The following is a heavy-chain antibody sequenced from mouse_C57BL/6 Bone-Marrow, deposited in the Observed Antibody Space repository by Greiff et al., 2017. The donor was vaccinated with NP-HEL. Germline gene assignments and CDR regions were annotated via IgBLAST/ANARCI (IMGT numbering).Heavy chain of an antibody. D-gene: IGHD2-12*01. CDR2: ISSGGDYI. CDR1: GFTFSSYA. CDR3: TRVRLSYFFFDY. J-gene: IGHJ2*01. Sequence: QLVESGEGLVKPGGSLKLSCAASGFTFSSYAMSWVRQTPEKRLEWVAYISSGGDYIYYADTVKGRFTISRDNARNTLYLQMSSLKSEDTAMYYCTRVRLSYFFFDYWGQGTTLTVSS. V-gene: IGHV5-9-1*02.